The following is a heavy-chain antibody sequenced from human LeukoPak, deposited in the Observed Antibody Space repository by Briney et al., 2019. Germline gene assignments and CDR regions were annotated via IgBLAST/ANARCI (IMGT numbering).Heavy chain of an antibody. CDR2: ISYDGSNK. D-gene: IGHD6-13*01. V-gene: IGHV3-30*01. CDR1: GFTFSSYA. Sequence: PGGSLRLSCAASGFTFSSYAMHWVRQAPGGGLEWVAVISYDGSNKYYADSVKGRFTISRDDSKKTLYLQMNSLRAEDTAVYYCAREGQPYNWFDSWGQGTLVTVSS. J-gene: IGHJ5*01. CDR3: AREGQPYNWFDS.